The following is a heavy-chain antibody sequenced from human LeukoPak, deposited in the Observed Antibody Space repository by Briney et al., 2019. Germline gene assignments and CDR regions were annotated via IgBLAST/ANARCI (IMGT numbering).Heavy chain of an antibody. J-gene: IGHJ4*02. CDR1: GFTFSTYG. CDR2: ISGSGGNA. CDR3: AKRAPDGYTRHFDY. V-gene: IGHV3-23*01. D-gene: IGHD5-24*01. Sequence: GGSLRLSCAASGFTFSTYGMSWVRQAPGKGLEWVSAISGSGGNAYYADSVKGRFTISRDNSKNTLYLQMNSLRAEDTAVYYCAKRAPDGYTRHFDYWGQGTLVTVSS.